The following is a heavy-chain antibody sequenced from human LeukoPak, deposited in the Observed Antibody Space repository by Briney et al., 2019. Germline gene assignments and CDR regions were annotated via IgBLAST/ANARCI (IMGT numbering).Heavy chain of an antibody. CDR1: GFTFSSYA. D-gene: IGHD6-13*01. CDR3: ARDLIVDGYDNGYSSSWYNWFDP. V-gene: IGHV3-21*01. CDR2: ISSSSSYT. J-gene: IGHJ5*02. Sequence: GGSLRLSCAASGFTFSSYAMSWVRQAPGKGLEWVSSISSSSSYTYYADSVKGRFTISRDNAKNSLYLQMNSLRAEDTAVYYCARDLIVDGYDNGYSSSWYNWFDPWGQGTLVTVSS.